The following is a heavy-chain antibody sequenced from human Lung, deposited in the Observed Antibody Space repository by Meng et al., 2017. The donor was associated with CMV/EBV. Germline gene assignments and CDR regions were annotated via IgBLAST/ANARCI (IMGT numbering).Heavy chain of an antibody. CDR1: GFTFSSYS. J-gene: IGHJ6*02. D-gene: IGHD3-3*01. Sequence: GEXXKISCAASGFTFSSYSMNWVRQAPGKGLEWVSSISSSSSYIYYADSVKGRITISRDNAKNSLYLQMNSLRAEDTAVYYCARDYLIVAFLEWLTFQRPSSNYYYYYGMDVWXQGTXVTVSS. CDR3: ARDYLIVAFLEWLTFQRPSSNYYYYYGMDV. CDR2: ISSSSSYI. V-gene: IGHV3-21*01.